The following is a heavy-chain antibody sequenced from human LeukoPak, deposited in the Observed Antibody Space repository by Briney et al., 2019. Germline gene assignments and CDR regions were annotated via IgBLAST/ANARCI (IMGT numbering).Heavy chain of an antibody. CDR2: IYYSGVT. CDR3: ARDRLDYYDSSGYYPYNWFDP. V-gene: IGHV4-39*07. D-gene: IGHD3-22*01. J-gene: IGHJ5*02. Sequence: PSETLSLTCTVSGGSIGSSNYYWGWIRQPPGKGLEWIGSIYYSGVTYYNPSLKGRVTISVDTSKNQFSLKLSSVTAADTAVYYCARDRLDYYDSSGYYPYNWFDPWGQGTLVTVSS. CDR1: GGSIGSSNYY.